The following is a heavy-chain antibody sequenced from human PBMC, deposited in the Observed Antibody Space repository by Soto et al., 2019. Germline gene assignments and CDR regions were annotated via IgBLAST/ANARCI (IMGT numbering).Heavy chain of an antibody. D-gene: IGHD5-18*01. Sequence: GGSLRLSCAASGFTFSDYYMSWIRQAPGKGLEWVSYISSSGSTIYYADSVKGRFTISRDNAKNSLYLQMNSLRAEDTAVYYCARSRVQLWSHYFDYWGQGTLVTVSS. V-gene: IGHV3-11*01. CDR1: GFTFSDYY. CDR3: ARSRVQLWSHYFDY. J-gene: IGHJ4*02. CDR2: ISSSGSTI.